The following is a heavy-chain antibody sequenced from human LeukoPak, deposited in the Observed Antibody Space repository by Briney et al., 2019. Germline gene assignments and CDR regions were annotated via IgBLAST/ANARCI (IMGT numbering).Heavy chain of an antibody. V-gene: IGHV4-39*07. CDR1: GDSSSNSIYY. J-gene: IGHJ4*02. CDR3: AREYTLYRSGWFLDY. CDR2: IDYSGNT. D-gene: IGHD6-19*01. Sequence: SETLSLTCAVSGDSSSNSIYYWGWVRQPPGKGLEWIGAIDYSGNTYYNPSLKSRATISTDTSRSQFSLNLSSVTAADTAAYYCAREYTLYRSGWFLDYWGQGTVVTVSS.